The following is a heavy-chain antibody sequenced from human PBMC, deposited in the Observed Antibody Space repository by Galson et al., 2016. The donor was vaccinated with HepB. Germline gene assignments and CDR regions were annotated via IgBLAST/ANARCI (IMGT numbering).Heavy chain of an antibody. CDR2: ISSSSRYT. Sequence: SLRLSCAASGFTFNTYGMNWVRQAPGKGLEWVAYISSSSRYTNQADSVKGRFTISRDNAKKSLYLQMNSLRAEDTAVYYCARVSVAEYYYYYMDVWGKGTTVTVSS. J-gene: IGHJ6*03. CDR3: ARVSVAEYYYYYMDV. V-gene: IGHV3-21*05. CDR1: GFTFNTYG. D-gene: IGHD6-19*01.